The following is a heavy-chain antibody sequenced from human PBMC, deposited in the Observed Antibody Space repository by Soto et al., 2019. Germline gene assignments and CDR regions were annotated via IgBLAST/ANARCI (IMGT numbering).Heavy chain of an antibody. D-gene: IGHD3-10*01. CDR3: ARVGVPFYYFDY. CDR1: GYTFTSYG. Sequence: ASVKVSCKASGYTFTSYGITWGRQAPGQGLEWMGWISAYNGNTNYAQKLQGRVTMTTDTSTSTAYMELRSLRSDDTAVYYCARVGVPFYYFDYWGQGTLVTVSS. J-gene: IGHJ4*02. CDR2: ISAYNGNT. V-gene: IGHV1-18*01.